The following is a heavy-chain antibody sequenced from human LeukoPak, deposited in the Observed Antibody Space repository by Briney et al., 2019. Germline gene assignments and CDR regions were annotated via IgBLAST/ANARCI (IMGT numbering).Heavy chain of an antibody. V-gene: IGHV4-31*03. Sequence: SETLSLTCTVSGGSISSGGYYWSWIRQHPGKGLEWIGYIYYSGSTYYNPSLKSRVTISVDTSKNQFSLRLSSVTAADTAVYYCAREGSSSSAFDIWGQGTMVTVSS. CDR2: IYYSGST. D-gene: IGHD6-6*01. CDR3: AREGSSSSAFDI. CDR1: GGSISSGGYY. J-gene: IGHJ3*02.